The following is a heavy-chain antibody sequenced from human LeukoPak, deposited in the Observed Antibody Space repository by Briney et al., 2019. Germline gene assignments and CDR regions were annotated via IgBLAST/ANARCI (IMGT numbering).Heavy chain of an antibody. CDR3: ARDHNYAFDN. Sequence: GGSLRLSCTASGFPFIEYSKNWVRQAPGKGLEWISYIGIDSGNTKYADSVRGRFTISADKAKNSLYLQMNSLRVEDTAVYYCARDHNYAFDNWGQGTLVSVAS. J-gene: IGHJ4*02. D-gene: IGHD1-1*01. CDR2: IGIDSGNT. V-gene: IGHV3-48*01. CDR1: GFPFIEYS.